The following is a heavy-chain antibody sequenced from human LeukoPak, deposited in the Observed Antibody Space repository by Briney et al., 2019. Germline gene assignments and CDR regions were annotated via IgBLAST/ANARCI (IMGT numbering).Heavy chain of an antibody. CDR1: GFPFSSYE. Sequence: GGSLRLSCAGSGFPFSSYEMNWLRQAPGKGLEWVSHIDSSGITIYYGDSVKGRFTVSRDNANNSLYLQMNSLRAEDTAVYYCVRGGGSFDSWGQGTLVTVSS. D-gene: IGHD1-26*01. J-gene: IGHJ4*02. CDR3: VRGGGSFDS. V-gene: IGHV3-48*03. CDR2: IDSSGITI.